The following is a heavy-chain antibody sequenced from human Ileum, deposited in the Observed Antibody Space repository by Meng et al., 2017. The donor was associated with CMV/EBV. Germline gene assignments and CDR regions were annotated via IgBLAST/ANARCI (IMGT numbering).Heavy chain of an antibody. J-gene: IGHJ4*02. CDR1: GGSISTYY. Sequence: SETLSLTCTVSGGSISTYYWGWIRQPPGKGLEWIGYIHYSGTTNYNPSLKSRVTIPLDTSRNQFSLKVRSVTAADTAVYYCARYSSDLFVYFDYWGQGTLVTVSS. V-gene: IGHV4-59*01. CDR2: IHYSGTT. CDR3: ARYSSDLFVYFDY. D-gene: IGHD6-19*01.